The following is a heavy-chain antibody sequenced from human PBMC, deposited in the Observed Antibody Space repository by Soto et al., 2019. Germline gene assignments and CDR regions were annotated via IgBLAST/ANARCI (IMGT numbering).Heavy chain of an antibody. CDR2: ISYDGSNK. Sequence: GGSLRLSCAASGFTFSSYAMHWVRQAPGKGLEWVAVISYDGSNKYYADSVKGRFTISRDNSKNTLYLQMNSLRAEDTAVYYCARGPDVFDGYSYGFDYWGQGTLVTVSS. V-gene: IGHV3-30-3*01. CDR1: GFTFSSYA. D-gene: IGHD5-18*01. CDR3: ARGPDVFDGYSYGFDY. J-gene: IGHJ4*02.